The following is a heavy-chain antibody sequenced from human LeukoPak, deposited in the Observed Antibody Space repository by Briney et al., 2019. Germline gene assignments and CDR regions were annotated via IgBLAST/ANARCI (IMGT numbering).Heavy chain of an antibody. CDR1: GFTFSSYE. Sequence: GGSLRLSCAASGFTFSSYEMNWVRQAPGKGLEWVSYISSSGSTIFYADSVKGRFTISRDNAKNSLYLQMNSLRAEDTAVYYCARDRGAYNGHGQGFDDWGQGTLVTVSS. D-gene: IGHD2-8*01. V-gene: IGHV3-48*03. CDR3: ARDRGAYNGHGQGFDD. J-gene: IGHJ4*02. CDR2: ISSSGSTI.